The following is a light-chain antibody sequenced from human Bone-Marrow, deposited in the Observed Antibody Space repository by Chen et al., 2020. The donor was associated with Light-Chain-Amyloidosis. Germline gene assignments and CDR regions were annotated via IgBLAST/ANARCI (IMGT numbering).Light chain of an antibody. CDR2: RDT. Sequence: SYELTQPPSVSVSQGQTARITCSGDDLPTKYAYWYQQKPGQAPVLVIHRDTERPSGISERFSGSSSGTTATLTISGDQAEDEADYHCQSADSSGTYEVIFGGGTKLTVL. V-gene: IGLV3-25*03. CDR1: DLPTKY. CDR3: QSADSSGTYEVI. J-gene: IGLJ2*01.